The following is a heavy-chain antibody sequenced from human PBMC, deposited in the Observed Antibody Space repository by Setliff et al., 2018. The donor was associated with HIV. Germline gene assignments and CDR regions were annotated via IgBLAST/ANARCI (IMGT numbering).Heavy chain of an antibody. CDR1: GGSITPHY. CDR2: IYYSGST. Sequence: SETLSLTCTVSGGSITPHYWSWIRQPPGKGLEWIGSIYYSGSTNYSPSLKSRVTISVDSSKNQFSLKLSSVTAADTAVYYCARVDCSSTSCYRDYYYYMDVWGKGTTVTVSS. CDR3: ARVDCSSTSCYRDYYYYMDV. V-gene: IGHV4-59*08. D-gene: IGHD2-2*01. J-gene: IGHJ6*03.